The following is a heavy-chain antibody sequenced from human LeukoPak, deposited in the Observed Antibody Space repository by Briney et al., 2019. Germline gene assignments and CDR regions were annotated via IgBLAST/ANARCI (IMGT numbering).Heavy chain of an antibody. D-gene: IGHD1-26*01. CDR3: ARRGYSGSYYTFDS. J-gene: IGHJ4*02. V-gene: IGHV4-38-2*01. Sequence: SETLSLTCAVSGYSISSGYYWGWIRQSPGKGLEWIGSIYHSGSTYYNPSLKSRVTISVDTSKNQFSPKLSSVTAAATAVYHCARRGYSGSYYTFDSWGQGTLVTVSS. CDR2: IYHSGST. CDR1: GYSISSGYY.